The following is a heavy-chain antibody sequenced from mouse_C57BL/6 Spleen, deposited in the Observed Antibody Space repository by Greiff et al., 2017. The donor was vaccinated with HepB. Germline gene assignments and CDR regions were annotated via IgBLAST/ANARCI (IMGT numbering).Heavy chain of an antibody. CDR3: AREGDGYFAY. CDR2: IYPGSGNT. D-gene: IGHD2-3*01. Sequence: VQLQESGAELVRPGASVKLSCKASGYTFTDYYINWVKQRPGQGLEWIARIYPGSGNTYYNEKFKGKATLTAEKSSSTAYMQLSSLTSEDSAVYFCAREGDGYFAYWGQGTLVTVSA. V-gene: IGHV1-76*01. J-gene: IGHJ3*01. CDR1: GYTFTDYY.